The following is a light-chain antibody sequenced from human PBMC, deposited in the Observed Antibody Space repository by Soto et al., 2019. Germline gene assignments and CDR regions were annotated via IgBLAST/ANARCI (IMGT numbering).Light chain of an antibody. Sequence: QSALTQPPSASGSPGQSVTISCTGNSNDVGHYSFISWYQQHPGKGPKLIIYEVSKRPSGVPDRFSGSKSSNPASLSVSGLQDEDDADYFCYAQAGNGKQVFGSGTKLTVL. CDR3: YAQAGNGKQV. CDR1: SNDVGHYSF. V-gene: IGLV2-8*01. J-gene: IGLJ1*01. CDR2: EVS.